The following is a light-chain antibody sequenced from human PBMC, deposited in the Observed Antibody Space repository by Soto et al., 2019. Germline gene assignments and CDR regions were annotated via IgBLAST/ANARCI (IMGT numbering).Light chain of an antibody. V-gene: IGKV1-39*01. Sequence: DIPLTQSPSSLSASVGDRVTITCRASQSISYSLNWYQQRPGEAPKVLIYGASNLQSGVPPRFSGSGSGTDFALTISSLQPEDFATYYCHQTAGSLTWTFGQGTRVEAK. J-gene: IGKJ1*01. CDR3: HQTAGSLTWT. CDR2: GAS. CDR1: QSISYS.